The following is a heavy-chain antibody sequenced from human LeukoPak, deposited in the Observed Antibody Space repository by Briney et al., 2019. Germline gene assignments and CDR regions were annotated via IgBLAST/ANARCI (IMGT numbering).Heavy chain of an antibody. CDR3: ARDKYSGDSYFGY. D-gene: IGHD4-17*01. V-gene: IGHV3-30*02. CDR1: GFTFSSYG. CDR2: IRYDGNNK. J-gene: IGHJ4*02. Sequence: GGSLRLSYAASGFTFSSYGMHWVRQAPGRGLEWVAFIRYDGNNKYYADSVKGRFAISRDNSKNTLYLQMNSLRAEDTAVYYCARDKYSGDSYFGYWGQGTLVTVSS.